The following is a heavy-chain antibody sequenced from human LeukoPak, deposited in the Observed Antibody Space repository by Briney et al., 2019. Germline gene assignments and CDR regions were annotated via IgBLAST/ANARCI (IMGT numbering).Heavy chain of an antibody. V-gene: IGHV3-7*03. CDR3: ARSSYSSSSSV. CDR2: INSDGSEG. D-gene: IGHD6-6*01. Sequence: GGSLRLSCAVSGFTFSGFWMSWSRQAPGKGLEWVASINSDGSEGYCADVVKGRFTTSRDNAKNSLYLQTNSLRAEDTAVYYCARSSYSSSSSVWGQGTMVTVSS. CDR1: GFTFSGFW. J-gene: IGHJ3*01.